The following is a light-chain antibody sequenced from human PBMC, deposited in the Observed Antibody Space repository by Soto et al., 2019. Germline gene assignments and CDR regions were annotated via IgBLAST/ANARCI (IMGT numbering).Light chain of an antibody. CDR1: NIGSKS. J-gene: IGLJ2*01. Sequence: SYELTQPPSVSVAPGQTAKITCGGNNIGSKSVHWYQQKPGQAPALVVYDDSVRPSGIPGRFSGSNSGNTATLTISRVEAGDEADYYCQVWDSTSEHVVFGGGTELTV. CDR2: DDS. CDR3: QVWDSTSEHVV. V-gene: IGLV3-21*02.